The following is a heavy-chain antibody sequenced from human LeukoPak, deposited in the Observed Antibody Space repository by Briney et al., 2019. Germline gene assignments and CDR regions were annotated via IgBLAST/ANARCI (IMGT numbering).Heavy chain of an antibody. CDR2: IWYDGSNK. D-gene: IGHD2-21*01. Sequence: PGGSLRLSCAASGFTFSSYGMHWVRQAPGKGLEWVAVIWYDGSNKYYADSVKGRFTISRDNSKNTLYLQMNSLRAEDTAVYYCARDPTSAYCGGDCYSGYYFDYWGQGTLVTVSS. CDR3: ARDPTSAYCGGDCYSGYYFDY. CDR1: GFTFSSYG. J-gene: IGHJ4*02. V-gene: IGHV3-33*01.